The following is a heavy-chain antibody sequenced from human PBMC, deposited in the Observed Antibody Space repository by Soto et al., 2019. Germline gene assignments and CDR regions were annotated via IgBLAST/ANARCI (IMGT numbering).Heavy chain of an antibody. D-gene: IGHD5-18*01. Sequence: GASVKVSCTTSGYTFVYYGNSWVRQAPGQGLVWMGYIATYNGNTNYAQKLQGRVTMTTDTSTSTAYMELRSLISDDTAVYYCARDLTSGYGDDLGYWG. CDR1: GYTFVYYG. CDR2: IATYNGNT. CDR3: ARDLTSGYGDDLGY. J-gene: IGHJ4*01. V-gene: IGHV1-18*01.